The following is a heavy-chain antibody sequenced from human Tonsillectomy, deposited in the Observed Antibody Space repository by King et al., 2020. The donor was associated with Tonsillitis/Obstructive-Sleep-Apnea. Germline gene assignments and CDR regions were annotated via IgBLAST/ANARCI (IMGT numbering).Heavy chain of an antibody. Sequence: VQLVESGAEVKKPGASVKVSCTASGYSFSGYYVHWVRQAPGQGLEWMGRINPNSGATNYAQKFQGRVTMTRDTSISTAYMELSRLRSDDTALYYCARDSRYCSSTACYANDPFDFWGQGTLVTVSS. CDR1: GYSFSGYY. CDR3: ARDSRYCSSTACYANDPFDF. CDR2: INPNSGAT. D-gene: IGHD2-2*01. J-gene: IGHJ3*01. V-gene: IGHV1-2*06.